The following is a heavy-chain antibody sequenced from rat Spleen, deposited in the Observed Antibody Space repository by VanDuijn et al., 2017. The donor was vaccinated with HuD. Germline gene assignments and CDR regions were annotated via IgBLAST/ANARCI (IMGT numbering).Heavy chain of an antibody. CDR1: GFTFSDFA. Sequence: EVQLVESGGGLVQPGRSLTLSCAASGFTFSDFAMHWIRQAPTKGLEWVAYINTGGGNTYYRDSVRGRFTISRDNAKSTLYLQMDSLRSEDTAIYYCARHGLTGSGWFAYWGQGTLVTVSS. CDR3: ARHGLTGSGWFAY. D-gene: IGHD5-1*01. J-gene: IGHJ3*01. CDR2: INTGGGNT. V-gene: IGHV5-25*01.